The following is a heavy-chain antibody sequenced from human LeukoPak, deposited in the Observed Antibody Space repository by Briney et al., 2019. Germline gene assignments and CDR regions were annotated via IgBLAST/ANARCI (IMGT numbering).Heavy chain of an antibody. J-gene: IGHJ4*02. CDR3: ARGVVATLDY. D-gene: IGHD5-12*01. Sequence: SETLSLTCTVSGGSISSSSYYWGWIRQPPGKGLEWIGSIYYSGSTYYNPSLKSRVTISVDTSKNQFSLKLSSVTAADTAVYYCARGVVATLDYWGQGTLVTVSS. V-gene: IGHV4-39*07. CDR1: GGSISSSSYY. CDR2: IYYSGST.